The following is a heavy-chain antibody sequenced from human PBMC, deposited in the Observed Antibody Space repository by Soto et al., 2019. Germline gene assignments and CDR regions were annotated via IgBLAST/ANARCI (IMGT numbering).Heavy chain of an antibody. Sequence: QVQLQESGPGLVKPSETLSLTCTVSGGSVSSGSYYWSWIRQPPGKGLEWIGYIYYSGSTNYNPSLKSRVTISVDTSKNQFSLKLSSVTAADTAVYYCARGLEGFDYWGQGTLVTVSS. CDR1: GGSVSSGSYY. CDR2: IYYSGST. V-gene: IGHV4-61*01. CDR3: ARGLEGFDY. D-gene: IGHD3-16*01. J-gene: IGHJ4*02.